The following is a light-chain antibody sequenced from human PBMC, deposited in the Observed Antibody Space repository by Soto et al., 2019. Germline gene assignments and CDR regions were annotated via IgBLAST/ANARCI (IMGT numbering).Light chain of an antibody. V-gene: IGLV2-14*01. CDR1: NSDVGGYNS. J-gene: IGLJ1*01. Sequence: QSALTQPASVSGSPGQSITISCTGTNSDVGGYNSVSWYQQHPGKAPKLMIYDVSNRPSGVSNRFSGSKSGNTASLNISGLQAEDEADYYCSSYTSSSIPYVFGIGTKLTVL. CDR3: SSYTSSSIPYV. CDR2: DVS.